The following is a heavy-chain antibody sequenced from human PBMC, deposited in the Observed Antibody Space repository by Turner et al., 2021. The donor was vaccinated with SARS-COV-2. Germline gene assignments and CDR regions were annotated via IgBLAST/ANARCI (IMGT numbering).Heavy chain of an antibody. Sequence: QVQLVESGGGMVQPGRSLRLPCAASGFTFSSYAMHWVRQAPGKGLACVAVISYDGSNKYYADSLKVRFTISRDNSKITLYLQMNILRAEDTAVYYCARVDTAESIAVAGICFDYWGQGTLVTVSS. J-gene: IGHJ4*02. D-gene: IGHD6-19*01. CDR1: GFTFSSYA. CDR2: ISYDGSNK. CDR3: ARVDTAESIAVAGICFDY. V-gene: IGHV3-30-3*01.